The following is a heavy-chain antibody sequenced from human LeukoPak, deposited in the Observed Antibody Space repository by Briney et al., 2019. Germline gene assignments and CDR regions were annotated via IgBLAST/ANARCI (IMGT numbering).Heavy chain of an antibody. J-gene: IGHJ6*02. CDR3: ARDSGAYTGNYYYYGMDV. V-gene: IGHV3-23*01. CDR1: GFTFSSYA. CDR2: ISNDGINT. D-gene: IGHD1-14*01. Sequence: GGSLRLSCAASGFTFSSYAFNWVRQTPGKGLEWVSAISNDGINTYSADSVKGRFTFSRDNSKDTLYLQMNSLRAEDTAVYYCARDSGAYTGNYYYYGMDVWGQGTTVTVSS.